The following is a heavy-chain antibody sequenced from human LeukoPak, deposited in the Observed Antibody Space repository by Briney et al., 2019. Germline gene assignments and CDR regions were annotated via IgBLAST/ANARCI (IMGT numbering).Heavy chain of an antibody. V-gene: IGHV1-69*13. Sequence: SVKVSCKASGGTFGSYAISWVRQAPGQGLEWMGGIIPIFGTANYAQKFQGRVTITADESTSTAYMELSSLRSEDTAVYYCARVDCSGGSCYGYWGQGTLVTVSS. CDR1: GGTFGSYA. CDR3: ARVDCSGGSCYGY. J-gene: IGHJ4*02. D-gene: IGHD2-15*01. CDR2: IIPIFGTA.